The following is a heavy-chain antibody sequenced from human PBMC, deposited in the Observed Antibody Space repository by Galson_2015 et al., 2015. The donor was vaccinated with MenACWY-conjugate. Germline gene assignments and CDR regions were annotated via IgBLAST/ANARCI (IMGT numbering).Heavy chain of an antibody. D-gene: IGHD5-12*01. CDR3: ARDSLSGYDYRGDY. Sequence: SVKVSCKASGYTFTSYRINWVRQAPGQGLEWMGWISPYSGNTNYAQKFQGRLTMSAEQPTSTGYMELRSLTSDDTAVYYCARDSLSGYDYRGDYWGRGTLVTVSS. V-gene: IGHV1-18*04. J-gene: IGHJ4*02. CDR2: ISPYSGNT. CDR1: GYTFTSYR.